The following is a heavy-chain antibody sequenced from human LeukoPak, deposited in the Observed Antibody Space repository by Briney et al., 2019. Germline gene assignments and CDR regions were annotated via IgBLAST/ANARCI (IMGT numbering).Heavy chain of an antibody. CDR2: ISSSSSYI. D-gene: IGHD3-10*01. J-gene: IGHJ5*02. Sequence: PGGSLRLSCAASGFTFSSYSMNWARQAPGKGLEWVSSISSSSSYIYYADSVKGRFTISRDNAKNSLYLQMNSLRAEDTAVYYCARDAYYYGSGSYYGWFDPWGQGTLVTVSS. CDR1: GFTFSSYS. V-gene: IGHV3-21*01. CDR3: ARDAYYYGSGSYYGWFDP.